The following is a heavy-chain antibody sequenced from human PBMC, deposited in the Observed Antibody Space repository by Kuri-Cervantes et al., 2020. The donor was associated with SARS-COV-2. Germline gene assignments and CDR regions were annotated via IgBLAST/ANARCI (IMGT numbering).Heavy chain of an antibody. J-gene: IGHJ3*02. CDR3: ASPRSPLSSDYNDAFDI. Sequence: GESLKISCAASGFTFSSYSMNWVRQAPGKGLEWVSYISSSSNNIYYADSVKGRFTISRDNSKNTLYLQINSLRAEDTAVYYCASPRSPLSSDYNDAFDIWGQGTTVTVSS. D-gene: IGHD3-22*01. V-gene: IGHV3-48*01. CDR2: ISSSSNNI. CDR1: GFTFSSYS.